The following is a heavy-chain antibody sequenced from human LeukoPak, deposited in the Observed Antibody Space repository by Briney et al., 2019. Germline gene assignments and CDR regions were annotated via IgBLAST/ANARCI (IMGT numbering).Heavy chain of an antibody. D-gene: IGHD3-22*01. J-gene: IGHJ4*02. CDR3: ARSSESYDSSGYYSYYFDY. CDR2: IYYSGST. CDR1: GGSISSSSYY. Sequence: SETLSLTCTVSGGSISSSSYYWSWIRQPPGKGLEWIGYIYYSGSTNYNPSLKSRVTISVDTSKNQFSLKLSSVTAADTAVYYCARSSESYDSSGYYSYYFDYWGQGTLVTVSS. V-gene: IGHV4-61*01.